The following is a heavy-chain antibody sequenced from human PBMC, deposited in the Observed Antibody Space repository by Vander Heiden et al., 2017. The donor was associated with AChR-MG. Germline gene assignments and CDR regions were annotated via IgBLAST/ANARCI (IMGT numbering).Heavy chain of an antibody. CDR2: IFSNDEK. CDR3: ARMSPLYYYGSGKGYYYYYGMDV. J-gene: IGHJ6*02. V-gene: IGHV2-26*01. CDR1: GFSLSNARTG. D-gene: IGHD3-10*01. Sequence: QVTLTESGPVLVTPPQTPTLTCTASGFSLSNARTGVSWIRQPPGKALEWLAHIFSNDEKSYSTSLKSRLTISKDTSKSQVVLTMTNMDPVDTATYCCARMSPLYYYGSGKGYYYYYGMDVWGQGTTVTVSS.